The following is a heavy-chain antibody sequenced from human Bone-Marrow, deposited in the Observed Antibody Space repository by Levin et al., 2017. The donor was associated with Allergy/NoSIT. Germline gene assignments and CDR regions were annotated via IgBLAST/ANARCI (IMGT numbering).Heavy chain of an antibody. J-gene: IGHJ4*02. CDR3: ARGTVEVGTFDY. Sequence: PGGSLRLSCAASGFSFSSYDMHWVRQTPGKGLEWVSAIATGGDTYYPGSVKGRFTISRDNAKNSLFLQMNSLRVGDTAVYYCARGTVEVGTFDYWGQGILVTVSS. CDR1: GFSFSSYD. CDR2: IATGGDT. D-gene: IGHD6-19*01. V-gene: IGHV3-13*01.